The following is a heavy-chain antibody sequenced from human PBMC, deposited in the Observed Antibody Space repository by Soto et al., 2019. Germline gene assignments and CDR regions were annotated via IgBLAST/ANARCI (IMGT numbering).Heavy chain of an antibody. CDR3: TKGMGSGYDLGFDY. CDR2: IRSKANGYAT. D-gene: IGHD5-12*01. Sequence: GGSLRLSCAASGFSFSGSAMHWVRQASGKGLEWIGRIRSKANGYATAYAASVTGRFTISRDDSKNAAYLQMNSLKTEDTAVYYCTKGMGSGYDLGFDYWGQGTVVTVSS. J-gene: IGHJ4*02. CDR1: GFSFSGSA. V-gene: IGHV3-73*01.